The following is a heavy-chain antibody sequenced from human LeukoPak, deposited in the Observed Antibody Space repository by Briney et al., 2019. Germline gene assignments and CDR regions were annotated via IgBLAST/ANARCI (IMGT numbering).Heavy chain of an antibody. J-gene: IGHJ1*01. CDR1: GFTFSTYW. D-gene: IGHD3-22*01. V-gene: IGHV3-74*01. CDR3: ARAPSEIGGYYPEYFRH. CDR2: IKSDGST. Sequence: TGGSLRLSCAASGFTFSTYWMHWVRQAPGKGRVWVSRIKSDGSTNYADSVKGRFTISRDNAKNTVSLQMNSLRPEDTGVYYCARAPSEIGGYYPEYFRHWGQGTLVTVSS.